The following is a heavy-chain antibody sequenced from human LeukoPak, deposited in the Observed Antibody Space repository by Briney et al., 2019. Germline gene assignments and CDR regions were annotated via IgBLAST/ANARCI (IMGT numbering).Heavy chain of an antibody. D-gene: IGHD6-13*01. V-gene: IGHV4-59*02. J-gene: IGHJ2*01. CDR3: ARALYSASRYFDL. CDR2: ISYSGTT. Sequence: SETLSLTCTVSAGSVSGYFWNWIQQSPGKGLEWVGYISYSGTTNYNPSLKSRVTISVDTSKNQFSLKLSSVTAADTAVYYCARALYSASRYFDLWGRGTLVTVSS. CDR1: AGSVSGYF.